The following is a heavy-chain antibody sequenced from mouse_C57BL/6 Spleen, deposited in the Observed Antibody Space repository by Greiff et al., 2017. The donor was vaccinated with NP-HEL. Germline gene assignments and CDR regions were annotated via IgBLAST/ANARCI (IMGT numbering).Heavy chain of an antibody. D-gene: IGHD2-5*01. CDR2: IYPGGGYT. Sequence: VKLQESGAELVRPGTSVKMSCKASGYTFTNYWIGWAKQRPGHGLEWIGDIYPGGGYTNYNEKFKGKATLTADKSSSTAYMQFSSLTSEDSAFYYCAREGRDYSKAMDYWGQGTSVTVSS. J-gene: IGHJ4*01. V-gene: IGHV1-63*01. CDR1: GYTFTNYW. CDR3: AREGRDYSKAMDY.